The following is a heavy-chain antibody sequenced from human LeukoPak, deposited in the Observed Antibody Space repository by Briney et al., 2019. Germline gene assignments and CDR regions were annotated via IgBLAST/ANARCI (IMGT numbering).Heavy chain of an antibody. Sequence: GGSLRLSCAASGFTFSSYAMSWVRQAPGKGLEWVSAISGSGGSTYYADSVKGRFTISRDNSKNTLYLQMNSLRAEDTAVYYCAKSHYGSGSYYNRPGYWGQGTLVTVSS. J-gene: IGHJ4*02. CDR3: AKSHYGSGSYYNRPGY. D-gene: IGHD3-10*01. CDR2: ISGSGGST. CDR1: GFTFSSYA. V-gene: IGHV3-23*01.